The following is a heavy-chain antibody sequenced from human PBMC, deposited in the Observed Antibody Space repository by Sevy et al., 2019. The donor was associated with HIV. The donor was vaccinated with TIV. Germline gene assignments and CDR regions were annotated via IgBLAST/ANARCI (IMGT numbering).Heavy chain of an antibody. CDR2: VSWNSRYI. CDR3: AKDINRGCDGVNCYSYYYYFYGLDV. V-gene: IGHV3-9*01. CDR1: GFPFNDHA. D-gene: IGHD2-21*01. Sequence: GGSLRLSCAASGFPFNDHAMHWVRQVPGKGLEWVSGVSWNSRYIGYADSVKGRFTISRDNARHFLYLEMNSLIPEDTALYYCAKDINRGCDGVNCYSYYYYFYGLDVWGQRTTVTVSS. J-gene: IGHJ6*02.